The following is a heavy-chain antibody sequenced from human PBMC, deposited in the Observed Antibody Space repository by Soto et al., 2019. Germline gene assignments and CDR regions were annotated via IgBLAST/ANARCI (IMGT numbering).Heavy chain of an antibody. V-gene: IGHV2-70*01. J-gene: IGHJ5*02. D-gene: IGHD3-3*01. Sequence: ESGPTLVNPTQTLTLTCTFSGFSLSTSGMCVSGIRQPPGKSLDWLALIDLDDDKYYGISLKTRLTITKDTSKNQVVLTMTNMERMYTATYYSARSLGDFWSAYPNWFDPWGQGTMVTV. CDR1: GFSLSTSGMC. CDR3: ARSLGDFWSAYPNWFDP. CDR2: IDLDDDK.